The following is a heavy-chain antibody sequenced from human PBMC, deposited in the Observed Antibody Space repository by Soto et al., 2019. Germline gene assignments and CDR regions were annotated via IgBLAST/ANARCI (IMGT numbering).Heavy chain of an antibody. Sequence: GGSLRLSCAASGFTFSSYSMNWVRQAPGKGLEWVSSISSSSSYIYYADSVKGRFTISRDNAKNSLYLQMNSLRAEDTAVYYCARDSRERGYYDSSGYPHFLAPHYYYYGMDVWGQGTTVTVSS. CDR1: GFTFSSYS. CDR3: ARDSRERGYYDSSGYPHFLAPHYYYYGMDV. V-gene: IGHV3-21*01. CDR2: ISSSSSYI. J-gene: IGHJ6*02. D-gene: IGHD3-22*01.